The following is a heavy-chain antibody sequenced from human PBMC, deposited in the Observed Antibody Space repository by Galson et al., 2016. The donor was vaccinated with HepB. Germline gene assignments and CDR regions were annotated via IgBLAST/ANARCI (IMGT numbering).Heavy chain of an antibody. CDR3: AKPFLSGGLYYFDY. CDR1: GFTFSSSA. J-gene: IGHJ4*02. Sequence: SLRLSCAASGFTFSSSAMNWVRQAPGKGLEWLSHISGGSSTIYYADSVKGRFTVSRDNAKNSLYLQMNSLRDDDTAVYYCAKPFLSGGLYYFDYWGRGTLVTVSS. CDR2: ISGGSSTI. D-gene: IGHD6-19*01. V-gene: IGHV3-48*02.